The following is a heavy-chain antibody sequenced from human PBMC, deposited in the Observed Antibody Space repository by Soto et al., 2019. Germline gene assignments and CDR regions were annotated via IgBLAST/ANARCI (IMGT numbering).Heavy chain of an antibody. D-gene: IGHD6-13*01. CDR2: ISGSGGST. CDR3: AKVQRKPGIAAAGKYYFDY. Sequence: GGSLKLSCASHSFTFTSYTMRWVFKPRGKGREWVSAISGSGGSTYYADSVKGRFTISRDNSKNTLYLQMNSLRAEDTAVYYCAKVQRKPGIAAAGKYYFDYWGQGT. CDR1: SFTFTSYT. J-gene: IGHJ4*02. V-gene: IGHV3-23*01.